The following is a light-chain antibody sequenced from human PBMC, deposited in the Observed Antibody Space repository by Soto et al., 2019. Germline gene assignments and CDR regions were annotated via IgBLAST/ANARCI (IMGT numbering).Light chain of an antibody. CDR2: TTT. J-gene: IGKJ1*01. Sequence: DIQMAQSPSSMSASVGDSVTLTCRASHDIGTFLNWYQQKPGKAPDLLIYTTTSLQSEVPSRFSGSGSETHFTLTITSLQPEDFATYFCQQTYSAPPWTFGPGTKVDIK. CDR3: QQTYSAPPWT. CDR1: HDIGTF. V-gene: IGKV1-39*01.